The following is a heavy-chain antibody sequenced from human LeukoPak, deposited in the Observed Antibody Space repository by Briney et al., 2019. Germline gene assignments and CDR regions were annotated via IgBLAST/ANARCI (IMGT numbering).Heavy chain of an antibody. J-gene: IGHJ4*02. CDR2: ISSSSSTI. Sequence: GGSLRLSCAASGFTVSSNYMSWVRQAPGKGLEWVSYISSSSSTIYYANSVKGRFTISRDNAKNSLYLQMDSLRAEDTAVYYCARALEWLRHCDYWGQGTLVTVSS. CDR3: ARALEWLRHCDY. CDR1: GFTVSSNY. V-gene: IGHV3-11*04. D-gene: IGHD5-12*01.